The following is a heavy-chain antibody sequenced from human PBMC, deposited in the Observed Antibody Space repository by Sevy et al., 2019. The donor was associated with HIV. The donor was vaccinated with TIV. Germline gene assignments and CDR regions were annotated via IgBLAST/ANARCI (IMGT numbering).Heavy chain of an antibody. CDR1: GYSFSSHA. CDR3: ARPSPRTAAAASAFYDN. V-gene: IGHV3-23*01. CDR2: INGRGGST. Sequence: EGSLRLSCVVSGYSFSSHAISWVRQAPGKALEWVSTINGRGGSTYYADSVKGRFTISRDNPKNTLFLQMINLRVDDRAIYYCARPSPRTAAAASAFYDNWGQGTLVTVSS. D-gene: IGHD6-13*01. J-gene: IGHJ4*02.